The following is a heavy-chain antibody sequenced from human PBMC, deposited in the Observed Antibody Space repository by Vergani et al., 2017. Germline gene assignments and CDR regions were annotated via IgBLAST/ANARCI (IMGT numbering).Heavy chain of an antibody. CDR2: ISSNGGST. D-gene: IGHD2-2*03. J-gene: IGHJ5*02. CDR3: ARDAGYCSSTSCLDP. Sequence: EVQLVESGGGLVQPGGSLRLSCSASGFTFSSYAMHWVRQAPGKGLEYVSAISSNGGSTYYADSVKGRFTISRDNSKNTLYLQMSSLRAEDTAVYYCARDAGYCSSTSCLDPWGQGTLVTVSS. V-gene: IGHV3-64D*06. CDR1: GFTFSSYA.